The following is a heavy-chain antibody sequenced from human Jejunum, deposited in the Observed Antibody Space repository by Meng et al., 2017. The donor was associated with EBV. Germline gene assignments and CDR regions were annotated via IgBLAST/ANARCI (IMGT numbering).Heavy chain of an antibody. V-gene: IGHV1-18*01. CDR3: TILSHCDGGICYSYDY. CDR2: ISAYNGNT. Sequence: VQLGQSGAEVQEPGASVKVSCKASGYTFTNYGVSWVRQAPGQGLEWMGWISAYNGNTDYAQKLQGRVTMTTDTPTSTAYMELRSLRSDDTAVYYCTILSHCDGGICYSYDYWGQGTLVTVSS. CDR1: GYTFTNYG. J-gene: IGHJ4*02. D-gene: IGHD2-15*01.